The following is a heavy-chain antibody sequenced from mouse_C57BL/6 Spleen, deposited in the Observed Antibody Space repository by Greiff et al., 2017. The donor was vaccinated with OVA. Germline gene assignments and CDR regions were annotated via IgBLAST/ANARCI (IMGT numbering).Heavy chain of an antibody. CDR2: IYPGDGDT. CDR3: ARRGGSSSAWFAY. V-gene: IGHV1-80*01. CDR1: GYAFSSYW. Sequence: VQLKESGAELVKPGASVKISCKASGYAFSSYWMNWVKQRPGKGLEWIGQIYPGDGDTNYNGKFKGKATLTADKSSSTAYMQLSSLTSEDSAVYFCARRGGSSSAWFAYWGQGTLVTVSA. D-gene: IGHD1-1*01. J-gene: IGHJ3*01.